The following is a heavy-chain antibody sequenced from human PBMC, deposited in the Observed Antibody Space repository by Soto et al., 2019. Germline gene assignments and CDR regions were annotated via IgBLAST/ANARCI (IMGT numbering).Heavy chain of an antibody. V-gene: IGHV3-30*18. Sequence: QVQLVESGGGVVQPGRSLRLSCAASGFTFSSYGMHWVRQAPGKGLEWVAVISSDGSNKYYADSVKGRFTISRDNSKNTLYLQMNSLRAEDTAVYYCAKDQYGAARHAFDIWGQGTMVTVSS. J-gene: IGHJ3*02. CDR1: GFTFSSYG. D-gene: IGHD6-6*01. CDR3: AKDQYGAARHAFDI. CDR2: ISSDGSNK.